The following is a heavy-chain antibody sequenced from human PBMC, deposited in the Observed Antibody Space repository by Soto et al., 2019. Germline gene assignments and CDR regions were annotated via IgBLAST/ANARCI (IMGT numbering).Heavy chain of an antibody. Sequence: QVQLVQSGAEVKKPGASVKVSCKASGYTFTSYAMHWVRQAPGQRLEWMGWINAGNGNTKYSQKFQGRVTITRDTSASTAYMELSSLRSEDTAVYYCARDLGDYNWFDPWGQGTLVTVSS. CDR3: ARDLGDYNWFDP. V-gene: IGHV1-3*01. D-gene: IGHD3-16*01. J-gene: IGHJ5*02. CDR1: GYTFTSYA. CDR2: INAGNGNT.